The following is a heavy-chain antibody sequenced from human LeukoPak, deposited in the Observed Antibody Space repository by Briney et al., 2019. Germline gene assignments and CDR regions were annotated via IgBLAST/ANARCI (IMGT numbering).Heavy chain of an antibody. CDR1: GFTFSSYA. V-gene: IGHV3-30-3*01. Sequence: RGSLGLSCAASGFTFSSYAMHWVRQAPGKGLEWVAVISYDGSNKYYADSVKGRFTISRDNSKNTLYLQMNSLRAEDTAVYYCARSGSEPRAFDIWGQGTMVTVSS. CDR2: ISYDGSNK. CDR3: ARSGSEPRAFDI. D-gene: IGHD1-14*01. J-gene: IGHJ3*02.